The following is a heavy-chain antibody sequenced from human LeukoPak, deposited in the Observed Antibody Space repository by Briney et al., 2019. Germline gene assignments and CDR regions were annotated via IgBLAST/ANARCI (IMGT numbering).Heavy chain of an antibody. J-gene: IGHJ4*02. Sequence: ASVKVSCKASGYRFIDDYMHWVRQAPGQGLEFMGWINPDSGFTNYAQKFQGRVIMTRDTSISTAYLEVTRLRSDDTAIYYCAPTPEAYTSNWNVWGQGTLVTVSS. CDR2: INPDSGFT. D-gene: IGHD6-13*01. CDR1: GYRFIDDY. V-gene: IGHV1-2*02. CDR3: APTPEAYTSNWNV.